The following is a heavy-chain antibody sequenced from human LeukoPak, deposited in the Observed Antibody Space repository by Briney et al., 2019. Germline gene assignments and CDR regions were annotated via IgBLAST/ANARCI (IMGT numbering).Heavy chain of an antibody. D-gene: IGHD6-19*01. V-gene: IGHV3-33*01. CDR1: GFTFSSYG. J-gene: IGHJ4*02. CDR2: IWYDGSNK. CDR3: ARDLPVAGCFDY. Sequence: PGRSLRLSCAASGFTFSSYGMHWVRQAPGKGLEWVAVIWYDGSNKYYADSVKGRFTISRDNSKNTLYLQMNSLRAEDTAVYYCARDLPVAGCFDYWGQGTLVTVSS.